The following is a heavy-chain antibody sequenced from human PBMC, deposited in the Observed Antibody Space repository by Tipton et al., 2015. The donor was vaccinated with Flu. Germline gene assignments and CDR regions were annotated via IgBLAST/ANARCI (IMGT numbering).Heavy chain of an antibody. J-gene: IGHJ1*01. V-gene: IGHV4-38-2*01. CDR2: IYHSGST. CDR3: ARSTTVVTQRGYFQH. D-gene: IGHD4-23*01. Sequence: TLSLTCAVSGYSISSGYYWGWIRQPPGKGLEWIGSIYHSGSTYYNPSLKSRVTIFVDTSKNQFSLKLSPVSAADTAVYYCARSTTVVTQRGYFQHWGQGSLVTGSS. CDR1: GYSISSGYY.